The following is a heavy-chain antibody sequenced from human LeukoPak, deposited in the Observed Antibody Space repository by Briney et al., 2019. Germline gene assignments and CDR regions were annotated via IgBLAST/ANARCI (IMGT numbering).Heavy chain of an antibody. Sequence: PSETLSLTCTVSGGSISSGSYYWSWIRQPAGKGLEWIGHIYTSGSTNYNPSLKSRVTISVDTSKNQFSLKLSSVTAADTAVYYYARVAYTYYYYYMDVWGKGTTVTVSS. CDR3: ARVAYTYYYYYMDV. CDR2: IYTSGST. D-gene: IGHD2-21*01. V-gene: IGHV4-61*09. J-gene: IGHJ6*03. CDR1: GGSISSGSYY.